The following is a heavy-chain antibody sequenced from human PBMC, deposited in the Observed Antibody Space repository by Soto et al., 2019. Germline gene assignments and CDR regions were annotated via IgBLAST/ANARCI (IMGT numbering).Heavy chain of an antibody. J-gene: IGHJ5*02. V-gene: IGHV4-4*07. D-gene: IGHD3-3*01. CDR2: IYSSGNT. Sequence: PGGSLRLSCAATGFTLRTNGMSWIRQPAGKGLEWIGRIYSSGNTKYNPSLQSRVTMSLDTSNNQFSLRLTSVTAADTAVYYCARGQRFSDWFDPWGQGTLVTVSS. CDR1: GFTLRTNG. CDR3: ARGQRFSDWFDP.